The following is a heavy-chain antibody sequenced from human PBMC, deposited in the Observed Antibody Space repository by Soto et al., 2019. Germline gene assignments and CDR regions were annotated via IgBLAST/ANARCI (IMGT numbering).Heavy chain of an antibody. CDR3: AGLGMVAAHREFDP. J-gene: IGHJ5*02. Sequence: QVQLQESGPGLVKPSGTLSLTCAVSSGTIGSSNWWTWVRQPPGKGLEWIGEINQSGSPNYNPSLRSRVTISVDKSKSQFFLKLSSVTAADTAIYCCAGLGMVAAHREFDPWGQGTLVTVSS. V-gene: IGHV4-4*01. CDR2: INQSGSP. D-gene: IGHD2-15*01. CDR1: SGTIGSSNW.